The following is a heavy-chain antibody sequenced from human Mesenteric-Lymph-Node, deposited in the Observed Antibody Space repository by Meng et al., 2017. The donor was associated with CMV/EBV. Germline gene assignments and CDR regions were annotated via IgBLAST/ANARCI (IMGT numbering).Heavy chain of an antibody. CDR2: ITWNSVNI. CDR1: GFTFDDYV. CDR3: ARETYSSSSKDFDY. D-gene: IGHD6-6*01. V-gene: IGHV3-9*01. J-gene: IGHJ4*02. Sequence: SLKISCVASGFTFDDYVMHWVRQAPGKGLEWVSGITWNSVNIAYADSVKGRFTISRDNAKNSLYLQMNSLTAEDTALYYCARETYSSSSKDFDYWGQGTLVTVSS.